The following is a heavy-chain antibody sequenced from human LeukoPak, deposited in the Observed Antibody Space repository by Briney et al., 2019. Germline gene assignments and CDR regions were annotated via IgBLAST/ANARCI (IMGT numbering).Heavy chain of an antibody. V-gene: IGHV1-18*01. D-gene: IGHD1-7*01. Sequence: ASVKVSCKASGYTFTSYGMSWVRQAPGQGLEWMGWISAYNGNTSYAQKLQGRVTMTTDTSTSTAYMELRSLRSDDTAVYYCARDRVGWNYRYFDYWSQGTLVTVSS. CDR3: ARDRVGWNYRYFDY. CDR1: GYTFTSYG. CDR2: ISAYNGNT. J-gene: IGHJ4*02.